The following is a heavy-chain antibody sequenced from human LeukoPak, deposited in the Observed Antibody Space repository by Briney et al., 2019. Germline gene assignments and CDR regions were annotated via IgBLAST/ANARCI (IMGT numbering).Heavy chain of an antibody. D-gene: IGHD3-10*01. CDR2: INPSGGST. CDR3: ARTPGLLWFGEFPN. V-gene: IGHV1-46*01. J-gene: IGHJ4*02. CDR1: GYTFTSYY. Sequence: ASVKVSCKASGYTFTSYYMHWVRQAPGQGLEWMGIINPSGGSTSYAQKFQGRVTMTRDTSISTAYMELSRLRSDDTAVYYCARTPGLLWFGEFPNWGQGTLVTVSS.